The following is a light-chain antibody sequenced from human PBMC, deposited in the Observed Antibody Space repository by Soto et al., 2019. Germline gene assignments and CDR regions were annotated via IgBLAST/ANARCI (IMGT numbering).Light chain of an antibody. CDR1: QSVRNSY. Sequence: EIVLTQSPGTLSLSPGERATLSCRASQSVRNSYLAWFRQKPGQAPRLLIYDASSRATGIPDRFSGSGSGTDFTLTISRLEPEDFAVYYCRQYGTSPFTFGPGTKVDIK. CDR3: RQYGTSPFT. V-gene: IGKV3-20*01. CDR2: DAS. J-gene: IGKJ3*01.